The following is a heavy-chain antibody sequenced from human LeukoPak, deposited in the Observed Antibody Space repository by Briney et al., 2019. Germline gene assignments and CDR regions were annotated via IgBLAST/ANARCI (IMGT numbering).Heavy chain of an antibody. CDR3: AVNWNDLYYFDY. CDR1: GYTLTELS. D-gene: IGHD1-1*01. J-gene: IGHJ4*02. V-gene: IGHV1-24*01. Sequence: ASVKVSCKVSGYTLTELSMHWVRQAPGKGLEWMGGFDPEDGETIYAQKFQGRVTMTEDTSTDTAYMELSSLRSEDTAVYYCAVNWNDLYYFDYWGQGTLVTVSS. CDR2: FDPEDGET.